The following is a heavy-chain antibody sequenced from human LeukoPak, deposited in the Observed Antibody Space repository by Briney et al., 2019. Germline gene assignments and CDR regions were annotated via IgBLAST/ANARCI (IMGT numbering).Heavy chain of an antibody. V-gene: IGHV3-7*01. CDR3: AGSDSIGSVDY. D-gene: IGHD3-10*01. J-gene: IGHJ4*01. Sequence: GGSLRLSCAASGFAFSIYWLSWVRQAPGQGLDWVANINHHGSDKWYVDSVKGRFTIVRDNTDNSLFLQMNRLRVEDTAVYCCAGSDSIGSVDYWGQGTLITVSS. CDR2: INHHGSDK. CDR1: GFAFSIYW.